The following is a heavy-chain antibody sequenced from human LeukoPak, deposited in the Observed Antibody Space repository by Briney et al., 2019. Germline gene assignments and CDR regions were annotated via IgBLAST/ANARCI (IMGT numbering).Heavy chain of an antibody. CDR1: GGSISSHY. D-gene: IGHD2-15*01. CDR2: IFHTGTT. J-gene: IGHJ5*02. Sequence: PSETLSLTCTVSGGSISSHYWSWIRQPPGKGLERVGYIFHTGTTDHNPSLKSRVTISRDTTKNQFSLKLSSVTAADTAVYYCARQSPYCSGCRCSNGGWFDPWGQGTLVTVSS. V-gene: IGHV4-59*11. CDR3: ARQSPYCSGCRCSNGGWFDP.